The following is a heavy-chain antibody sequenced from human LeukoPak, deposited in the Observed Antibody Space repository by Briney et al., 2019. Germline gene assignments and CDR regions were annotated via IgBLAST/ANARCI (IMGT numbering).Heavy chain of an antibody. J-gene: IGHJ4*02. CDR2: IYHSGRT. D-gene: IGHD6-13*01. CDR1: GGPISSSNW. Sequence: PSGTLSLTCAVSGGPISSSNWWSWVRQPTGKGLEWIGEIYHSGRTNYKPSLKSRVTISVDKSKNQFSLKLSSVTAADKAVYYCAREPKDSINWYYFDDWGQGTLVTVSS. CDR3: AREPKDSINWYYFDD. V-gene: IGHV4-4*02.